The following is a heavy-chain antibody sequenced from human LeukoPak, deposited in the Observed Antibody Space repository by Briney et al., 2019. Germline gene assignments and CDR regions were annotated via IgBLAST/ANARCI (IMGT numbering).Heavy chain of an antibody. J-gene: IGHJ4*02. CDR3: ARGSVYGYSDY. CDR2: INHSGST. Sequence: SETLSLTCAVYGGSFSGYYWSWIRRPPGKGLEWIGEINHSGSTNYNPSLKSRVTISVDTSKNQFSLKLSSVTAADTAVYYCARGSVYGYSDYWGQGTLVTVSS. V-gene: IGHV4-34*01. CDR1: GGSFSGYY. D-gene: IGHD3-10*01.